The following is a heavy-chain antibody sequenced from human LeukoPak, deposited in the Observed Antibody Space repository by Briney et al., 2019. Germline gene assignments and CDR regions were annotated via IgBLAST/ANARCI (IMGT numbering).Heavy chain of an antibody. CDR3: ARHLGGSSSYDY. Sequence: PSETLSLTCTVSGGSLGGYYWSCNRQPPGKGLEWIGYIYYSGTTNYNPSLKSRVAISVDTSTNQFSLKLSSVTAADTAVYYCARHLGGSSSYDYWGQGTLVTVSS. J-gene: IGHJ4*02. CDR1: GGSLGGYY. D-gene: IGHD6-6*01. CDR2: IYYSGTT. V-gene: IGHV4-59*01.